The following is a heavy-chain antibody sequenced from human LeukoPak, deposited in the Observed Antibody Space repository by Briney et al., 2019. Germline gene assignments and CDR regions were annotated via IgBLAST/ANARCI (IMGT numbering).Heavy chain of an antibody. V-gene: IGHV3-33*01. Sequence: GGSLRLSCAASGFTFSSYGMHWVRQAPGKGLEWVAVIWYDGSNKYYADSVKGRFTISRDNAKNSLYLQMNSLRDEDTAVYYCASLFRDCSGGSCYFHNYYYGMDVWGQGTTVTVSS. CDR3: ASLFRDCSGGSCYFHNYYYGMDV. CDR1: GFTFSSYG. D-gene: IGHD2-15*01. J-gene: IGHJ6*02. CDR2: IWYDGSNK.